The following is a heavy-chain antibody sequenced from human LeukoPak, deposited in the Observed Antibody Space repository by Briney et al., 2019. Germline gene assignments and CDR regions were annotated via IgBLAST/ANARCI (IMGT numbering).Heavy chain of an antibody. D-gene: IGHD5-12*01. CDR3: ARVKEYSGYAFDY. CDR1: GFTFSSYE. V-gene: IGHV3-48*03. J-gene: IGHJ4*02. CDR2: ISSSGSTI. Sequence: GGSLRLSCAASGFTFSSYEMNWVRQAPGKGLEWVSYISSSGSTIYYADSVKGRFTISRDNAKNSLYLQMNSLRAEDTAVYYCARVKEYSGYAFDYWGRGTLVTVSS.